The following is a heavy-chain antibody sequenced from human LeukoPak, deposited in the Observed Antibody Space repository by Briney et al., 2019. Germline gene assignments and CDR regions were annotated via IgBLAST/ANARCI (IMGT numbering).Heavy chain of an antibody. J-gene: IGHJ4*02. CDR3: ARVIVGATISPFGY. Sequence: SETLSLTCAVYGASFSGYYWSWIRQPPGKGLEWIGEINHSGSTNYNPSLKSRVTISVDTSKNQFSLKLSSVTAADTAAYYCARVIVGATISPFGYWGQGTLVTVSS. CDR2: INHSGST. V-gene: IGHV4-34*01. D-gene: IGHD1-26*01. CDR1: GASFSGYY.